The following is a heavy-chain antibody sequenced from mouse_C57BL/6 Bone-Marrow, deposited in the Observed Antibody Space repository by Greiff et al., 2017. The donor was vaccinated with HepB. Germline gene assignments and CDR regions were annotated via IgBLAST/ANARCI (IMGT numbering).Heavy chain of an antibody. CDR1: GYTFTSYW. V-gene: IGHV1-69*01. Sequence: QVQLQQPGAELVMPGASVKLSCKASGYTFTSYWMHWVKQRPGQGLEWIGEIDPSDSYTNYNQKFKGKSTLTVDKSSSTAYMQLSSLTSEDSEVYYWARSSYYYGSSYAMDYWGQGTSVTVSS. D-gene: IGHD1-1*01. J-gene: IGHJ4*01. CDR2: IDPSDSYT. CDR3: ARSSYYYGSSYAMDY.